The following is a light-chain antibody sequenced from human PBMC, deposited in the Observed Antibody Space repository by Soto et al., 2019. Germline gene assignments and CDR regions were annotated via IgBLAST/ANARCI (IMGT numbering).Light chain of an antibody. CDR1: QSVSSSY. V-gene: IGKV3-20*01. CDR3: QQYGSSPWT. Sequence: EMLLTQSPGTLSLSPGERATLSCRASQSVSSSYLAWYQQKPGQAPRLLIYGASSRATGIPDRFSGSGSGTDFTLTISRLEPEDFAVYYCQQYGSSPWTFGQGTKV. J-gene: IGKJ1*01. CDR2: GAS.